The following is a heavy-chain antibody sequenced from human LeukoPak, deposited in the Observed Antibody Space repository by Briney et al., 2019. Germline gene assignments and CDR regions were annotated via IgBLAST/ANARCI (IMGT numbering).Heavy chain of an antibody. CDR3: TREGYYFDY. J-gene: IGHJ4*02. CDR1: GFTFGDYA. CDR2: IRSKAYGGTT. Sequence: GGSLRLSCTASGFTFGDYAMSWVRQAPGKGLEWVGFIRSKAYGGTTEYAAFVKGRFTISRDDSKSIAYLQMNSLKTEDTAVYYCTREGYYFDYWGQGTLVTVSS. V-gene: IGHV3-49*04.